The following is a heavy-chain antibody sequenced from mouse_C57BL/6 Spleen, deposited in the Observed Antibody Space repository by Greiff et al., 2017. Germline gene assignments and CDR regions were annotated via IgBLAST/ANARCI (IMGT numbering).Heavy chain of an antibody. CDR1: GYAFTHYL. J-gene: IGHJ4*01. CDR2: INPGSGGT. D-gene: IGHD1-3*01. CDR3: TRKSGSGYYAMDY. V-gene: IGHV1-54*01. Sequence: QVQLQQSGAELVRPGTSVKVSCTASGYAFTHYLIEWVKQRPGQGLEWIGVINPGSGGTNYTEKFQGKATLTADKSSSTAYMQLSSMTAEDAAVDFGTRKSGSGYYAMDYWGQGTSVTVSS.